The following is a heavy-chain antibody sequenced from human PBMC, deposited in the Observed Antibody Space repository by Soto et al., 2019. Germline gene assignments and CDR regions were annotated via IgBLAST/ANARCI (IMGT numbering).Heavy chain of an antibody. Sequence: QVQLVESGGGVVQPGKSLTLSCAASGFTFSSFAMHWVRQPPGKGLEWVAVVSFDGNRQYFSDSVKGRFTISRDNSKNPVSLHMKSLRDDDSALYYCARRHREVPALIGDYFDYWGQGTLVTVSS. J-gene: IGHJ4*02. V-gene: IGHV3-30*04. CDR3: ARRHREVPALIGDYFDY. CDR1: GFTFSSFA. D-gene: IGHD2-2*01. CDR2: VSFDGNRQ.